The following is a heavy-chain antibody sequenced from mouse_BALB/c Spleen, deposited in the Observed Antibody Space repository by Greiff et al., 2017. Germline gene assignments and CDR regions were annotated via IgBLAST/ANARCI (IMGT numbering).Heavy chain of an antibody. D-gene: IGHD1-1*01. CDR1: GFTFSSFG. CDR2: ISSGSSTI. V-gene: IGHV5-17*02. J-gene: IGHJ1*01. Sequence: EVMLVESGGGLVQPGGSRKLSCAASGFTFSSFGMHWVRQAPEKGLEWVAYISSGSSTIYYADTVKGRFTISRDNPKNTLFLQMTSLRSEDTAVYYCASSRDYYSSSGWYFDVWGAGTTVTVSS. CDR3: ASSRDYYSSSGWYFDV.